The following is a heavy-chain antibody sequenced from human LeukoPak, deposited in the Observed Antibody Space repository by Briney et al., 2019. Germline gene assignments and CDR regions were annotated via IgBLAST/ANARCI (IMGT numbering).Heavy chain of an antibody. J-gene: IGHJ6*03. D-gene: IGHD2-21*02. CDR3: ARGEGYCGGDCYSKPHYYYYMDV. CDR1: GYTFTSYY. Sequence: ASVKVSCKASGYTFTSYYMHWVRQAPGQGLEWMGIINPSGGSTSYAQKFQGRVTMTRDTSTSTAYMELSSLRSEDTAVYYCARGEGYCGGDCYSKPHYYYYMDVWGKGTTVTVSS. V-gene: IGHV1-46*01. CDR2: INPSGGST.